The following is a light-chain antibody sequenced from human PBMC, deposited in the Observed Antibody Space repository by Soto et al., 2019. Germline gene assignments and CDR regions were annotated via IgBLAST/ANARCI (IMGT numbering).Light chain of an antibody. Sequence: DIQMTQSPSTLSASVGDRVSITCRASQSISSWLAWYQQKPGKAPKLLIYKASSLESGVPSRFSGSGSGTEFTLTISSLQPDDFATYYCQQYDNLPLTLGGGTKVDIK. CDR1: QSISSW. CDR3: QQYDNLPLT. V-gene: IGKV1-5*03. CDR2: KAS. J-gene: IGKJ4*01.